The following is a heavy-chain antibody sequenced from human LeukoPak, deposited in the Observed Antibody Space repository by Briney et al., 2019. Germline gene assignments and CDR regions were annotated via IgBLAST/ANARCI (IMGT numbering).Heavy chain of an antibody. CDR2: ISGSGGST. CDR3: AKVRGAAPKMSYFDY. CDR1: GFTFSSDA. V-gene: IGHV3-23*01. D-gene: IGHD6-13*01. Sequence: PGGSLRLSCAASGFTFSSDAMSWVRRAPGKGLEWGSAISGSGGSTYYADSVKVRFTISRDNSKNTLYLQMNSLRAEDTAVYYCAKVRGAAPKMSYFDYWGQGTLVTVSS. J-gene: IGHJ4*02.